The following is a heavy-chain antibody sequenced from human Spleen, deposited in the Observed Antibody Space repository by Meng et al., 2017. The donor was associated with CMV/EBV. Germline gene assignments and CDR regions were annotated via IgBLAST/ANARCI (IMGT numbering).Heavy chain of an antibody. CDR2: INHSGST. V-gene: IGHV4-34*01. Sequence: HVHPQQWGAGLLKPSEPLSPTCAVYGGSFSGYYWSWIRQPPGKGLEWIGEINHSGSTNYNPSLKSRVTISVDTSKNQFSLKLSSVTAADTAVYYCARGRQQLGRYFDYWGQGTLVTVSS. CDR1: GGSFSGYY. D-gene: IGHD6-13*01. J-gene: IGHJ4*02. CDR3: ARGRQQLGRYFDY.